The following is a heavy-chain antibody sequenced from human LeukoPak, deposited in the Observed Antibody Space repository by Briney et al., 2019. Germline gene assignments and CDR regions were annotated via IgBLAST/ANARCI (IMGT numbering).Heavy chain of an antibody. Sequence: SETLSLTCTVSGGSISSYYWSWIRQPPGKGLEWIGYIYYSGSTNYNPSLKSRVTISVDTSKNQFSLKLSSVTAADTAVYYCARSYYDYVWGSYRGNFDYWGQGTLVTVSS. J-gene: IGHJ4*02. CDR2: IYYSGST. CDR1: GGSISSYY. V-gene: IGHV4-59*01. CDR3: ARSYYDYVWGSYRGNFDY. D-gene: IGHD3-16*02.